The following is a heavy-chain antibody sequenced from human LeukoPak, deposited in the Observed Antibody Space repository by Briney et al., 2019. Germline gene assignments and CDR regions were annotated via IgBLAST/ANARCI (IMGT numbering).Heavy chain of an antibody. CDR1: GYTFTHYH. V-gene: IGHV1-18*01. D-gene: IGHD3-9*01. Sequence: ASVKVSCKASGYTFTHYHVSWVRQAPGQGLEWMGRISAYNGNTDFAQKFQGRVILTTDTPTSTAYMELRSLRSDDTAVYYCARRDNFDRLFYWGQGTLVAVSS. CDR2: ISAYNGNT. J-gene: IGHJ4*02. CDR3: ARRDNFDRLFY.